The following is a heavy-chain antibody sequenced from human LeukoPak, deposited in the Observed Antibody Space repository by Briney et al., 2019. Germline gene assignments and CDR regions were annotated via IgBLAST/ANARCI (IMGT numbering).Heavy chain of an antibody. V-gene: IGHV3-53*01. CDR2: IFSGGST. J-gene: IGHJ4*02. CDR3: AREGQEVGRTMSDY. D-gene: IGHD1-26*01. CDR1: GFTVSSNY. Sequence: PGGSLRLSCAASGFTVSSNYMSWVRQAPGKGLEWVSVIFSGGSTYYADSVKGRFTISRDNSKNTLYLQMNSLRAEDTAVYYCAREGQEVGRTMSDYWGQGTLVTVSS.